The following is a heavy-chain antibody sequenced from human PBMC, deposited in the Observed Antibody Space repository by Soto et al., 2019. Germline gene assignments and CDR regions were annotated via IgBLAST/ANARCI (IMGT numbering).Heavy chain of an antibody. Sequence: VASVKVSCKASGGTFSSYAISWVRQAPGQGLEWMGGIIPIFGTANYAQKFQGRVTITADESTSTAYMELSSLRSEDTAVYYCARGGAYCSSTSCYTHGMDVWGQGTTVTVSS. CDR2: IIPIFGTA. D-gene: IGHD2-2*02. CDR3: ARGGAYCSSTSCYTHGMDV. J-gene: IGHJ6*02. V-gene: IGHV1-69*13. CDR1: GGTFSSYA.